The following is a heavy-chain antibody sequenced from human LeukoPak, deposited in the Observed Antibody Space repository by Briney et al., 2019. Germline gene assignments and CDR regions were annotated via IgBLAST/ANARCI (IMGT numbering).Heavy chain of an antibody. CDR3: ARAIVGAYLFDY. CDR2: INSDGSST. J-gene: IGHJ4*02. CDR1: GFTFSSYW. D-gene: IGHD1-26*01. Sequence: GGSLRLSCAASGFTFSSYWMHWVRQAPGKGLVWVSRINSDGSSTSYADSVKGRFTTSRGNAKNTLYLQMNSLRAEDTAVYYCARAIVGAYLFDYWGQGTLVTVSS. V-gene: IGHV3-74*01.